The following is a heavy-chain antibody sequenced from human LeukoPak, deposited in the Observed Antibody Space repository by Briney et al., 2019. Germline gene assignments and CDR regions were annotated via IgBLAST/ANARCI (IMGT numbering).Heavy chain of an antibody. CDR2: IKLDGTQK. CDR3: TRDFWTDY. D-gene: IGHD3/OR15-3a*01. CDR1: GFTFSDYY. J-gene: IGHJ4*02. V-gene: IGHV3-7*01. Sequence: GGSLRLSCAASGFTFSDYYMNWIRQAPGRGLEWVANIKLDGTQKNYIQSVRGRFTISRDNARNFLYLQLSSLRAEDTAVYYCTRDFWTDYWGQGTLVTVSS.